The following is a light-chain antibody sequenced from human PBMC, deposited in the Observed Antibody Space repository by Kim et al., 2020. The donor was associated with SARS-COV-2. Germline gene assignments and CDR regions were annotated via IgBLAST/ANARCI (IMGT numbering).Light chain of an antibody. Sequence: EVAMSQFPGALSMSPGERATLSCRASHFISTNLAWYQQKPGQSPRLLVYGASKRAAGIAARFTGSESGTEFTLSISSLESEDSAVYYCQQYNNWPPTFGQGTKLEI. CDR2: GAS. CDR1: HFISTN. V-gene: IGKV3-15*01. CDR3: QQYNNWPPT. J-gene: IGKJ1*01.